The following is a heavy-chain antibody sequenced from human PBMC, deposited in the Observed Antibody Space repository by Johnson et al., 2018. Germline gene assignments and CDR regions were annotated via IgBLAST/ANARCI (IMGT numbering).Heavy chain of an antibody. Sequence: VQLRESGGGLVQPGGSLKLSCAASGFSFSGSPMHWVRPASGKGLEWVGRIRSKANNYAIAYGASVKGRFTISRDDSKNTAYMQMNSLKTEDTAVYYCTRSDYSGTYFSWGQGTRVTVSS. CDR3: TRSDYSGTYFS. CDR2: IRSKANNYAI. D-gene: IGHD1-26*01. V-gene: IGHV3-73*02. CDR1: GFSFSGSP. J-gene: IGHJ1*01.